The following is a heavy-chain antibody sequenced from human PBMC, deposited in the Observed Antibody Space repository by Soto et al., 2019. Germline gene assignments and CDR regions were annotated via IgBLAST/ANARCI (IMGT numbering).Heavy chain of an antibody. CDR3: ARTRSAWSDFHYYSLDV. CDR1: GFTFNSYG. J-gene: IGHJ6*02. Sequence: PGGSLRLSCAASGFTFNSYGMHWVRQGPGNGLEWVAFISYDSTKTYYADSVKGRFTISRDNSNSALYVQMNSLTGEDTAVYYCARTRSAWSDFHYYSLDVWGQGTTFTVSS. CDR2: ISYDSTKT. V-gene: IGHV3-30*03. D-gene: IGHD1-26*01.